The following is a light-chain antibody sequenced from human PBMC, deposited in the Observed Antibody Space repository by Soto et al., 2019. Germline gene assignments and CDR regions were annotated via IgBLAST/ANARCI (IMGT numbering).Light chain of an antibody. V-gene: IGLV4-69*01. CDR3: QTWGSGIPVV. J-gene: IGLJ2*01. CDR1: SGHSSCA. CDR2: LNSDGSH. Sequence: QLVLTQSPSASASQGASVKLTCTLSSGHSSCAIAWHQQQPEKGPPYLMKLNSDGSHSKGDGIPDRFSGSSSGAERYLTISSLQSEDEADCYCQTWGSGIPVVFGGGTKLAVL.